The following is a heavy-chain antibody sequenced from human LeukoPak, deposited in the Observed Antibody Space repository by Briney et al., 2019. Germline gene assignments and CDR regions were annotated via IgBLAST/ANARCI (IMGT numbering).Heavy chain of an antibody. CDR1: GDSITSIGSY. CDR3: ARDFIAQSPIPAY. D-gene: IGHD6-13*01. CDR2: IYHSGGA. V-gene: IGHV4-30-2*01. Sequence: SQTLSLTCAASGDSITSIGSYWSWIRQPLGKGLEWIGYIYHSGGAYYNPSLKSRVTISLDRTSNQFSLKLNSVTAADTAVYYCARDFIAQSPIPAYWGQGTLVSVSS. J-gene: IGHJ4*02.